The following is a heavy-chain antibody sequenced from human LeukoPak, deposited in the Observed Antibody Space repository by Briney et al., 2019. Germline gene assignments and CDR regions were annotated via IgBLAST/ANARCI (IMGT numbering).Heavy chain of an antibody. Sequence: SETLSLTCTVSGGSISSYYWSWIRQPPGKGLEWIGYIYTSGSTNYNPSLKSRVTISVDTSKNQFSLKLSSVTAADTAVYYCARHRTARSYYYYYYMDVWGKGTTVTVSS. J-gene: IGHJ6*03. CDR2: IYTSGST. CDR3: ARHRTARSYYYYYYMDV. V-gene: IGHV4-4*09. CDR1: GGSISSYY. D-gene: IGHD1-14*01.